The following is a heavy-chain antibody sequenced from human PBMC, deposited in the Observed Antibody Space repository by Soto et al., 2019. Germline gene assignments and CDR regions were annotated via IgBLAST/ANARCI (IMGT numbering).Heavy chain of an antibody. Sequence: ASVKVSCKASGYTFTSYGISWVRQAPGQGLEWMGWISAYNGNTNYAQKLQGRVTMTTDTSTSTAYMELRSLRSDDTAVYYCAREGSSSNLSQDTKAAGYYYGMDVWGQGTTVTVSS. D-gene: IGHD6-13*01. V-gene: IGHV1-18*01. CDR2: ISAYNGNT. CDR3: AREGSSSNLSQDTKAAGYYYGMDV. CDR1: GYTFTSYG. J-gene: IGHJ6*02.